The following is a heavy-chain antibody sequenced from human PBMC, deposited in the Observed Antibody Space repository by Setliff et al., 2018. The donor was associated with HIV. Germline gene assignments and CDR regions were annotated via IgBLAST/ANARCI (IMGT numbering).Heavy chain of an antibody. CDR3: ARHRWELLKRGAAFDI. Sequence: SETLSLTCAVYGGSFSGYYWSWIRQPPGKGLEWIGEINHSGSTNYNPSLKSRVTISVDTSKNQFSLKLSSVTAADTAVYYCARHRWELLKRGAAFDIWGQGAMVTVSS. V-gene: IGHV4-34*01. CDR2: INHSGST. D-gene: IGHD1-26*01. CDR1: GGSFSGYY. J-gene: IGHJ3*02.